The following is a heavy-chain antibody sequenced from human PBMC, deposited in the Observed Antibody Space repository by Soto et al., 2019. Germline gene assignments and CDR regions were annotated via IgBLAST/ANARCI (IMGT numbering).Heavy chain of an antibody. CDR2: IYYSGST. J-gene: IGHJ5*02. CDR3: ARASLTTVRGYDYVGWFDP. D-gene: IGHD5-12*01. Sequence: PSETLSLTCTVSGGSISSGGYYWSWIRQHPGEGLEWIGYIYYSGSTYYNPSLKSRVTISVDTSKNQFSLKLSSVTAADTAVYYCARASLTTVRGYDYVGWFDPWGQGTLVTVSS. V-gene: IGHV4-31*03. CDR1: GGSISSGGYY.